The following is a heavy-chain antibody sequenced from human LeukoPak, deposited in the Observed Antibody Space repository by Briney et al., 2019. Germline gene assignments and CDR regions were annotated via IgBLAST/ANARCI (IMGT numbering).Heavy chain of an antibody. CDR1: GITFTGHS. CDR3: ARDRWLGIMGHDAFDI. D-gene: IGHD5-12*01. CDR2: ISSSSSTI. Sequence: GSLRLSCSASGITFTGHSMNWVRQAPGKGLGWVSYISSSSSTIYYADSVKGRFTISRDNAKNSLYLQMNSLRAEDTAVYYCARDRWLGIMGHDAFDIWGQGTMVTVSS. J-gene: IGHJ3*02. V-gene: IGHV3-48*04.